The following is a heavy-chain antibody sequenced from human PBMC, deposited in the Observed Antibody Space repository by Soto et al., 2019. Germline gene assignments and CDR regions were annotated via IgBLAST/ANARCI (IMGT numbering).Heavy chain of an antibody. J-gene: IGHJ5*01. CDR3: ARDPSEGRVGNWFES. V-gene: IGHV3-21*01. CDR1: GFTFSRYG. Sequence: EVQLVESGGGLVKPGGSLRLSCAASGFTFSRYGMNWVRQAPGKGLEWVSSISSSTSYVYYADSAKGRFSVSRDNAKKILYLEMYALRTEDTAVYYCARDPSEGRVGNWFESWGQGTLVTVSS. D-gene: IGHD2-2*01. CDR2: ISSSTSYV.